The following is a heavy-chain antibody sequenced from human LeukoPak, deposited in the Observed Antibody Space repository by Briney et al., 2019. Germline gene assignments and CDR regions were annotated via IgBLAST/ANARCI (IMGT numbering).Heavy chain of an antibody. J-gene: IGHJ3*02. V-gene: IGHV4-30-2*01. CDR3: ARDPYYYDSSGYYDAFDI. D-gene: IGHD3-22*01. Sequence: SETLSLTCAVSGGSISSGGYSWSWIRQPPGKGLEWIGYIYHSGSTYYNPSLKSRVTISVDRSKNQFSLKLSSVTAADTAVYYCARDPYYYDSSGYYDAFDIWGQGTMVTVSS. CDR2: IYHSGST. CDR1: GGSISSGGYS.